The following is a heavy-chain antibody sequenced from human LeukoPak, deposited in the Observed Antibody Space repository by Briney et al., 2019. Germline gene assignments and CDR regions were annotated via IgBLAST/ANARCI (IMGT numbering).Heavy chain of an antibody. CDR2: ISAYNGNT. Sequence: ASVTVSCKASGYTFTSYGISWVRQAPGQGLEWMGWISAYNGNTNYAQKLQGRVTMTTDTSTSTAYMELRSLRSDHTAVYYCARDYTTGSRKPYYYYGMDVWGQGTTVTVSS. CDR1: GYTFTSYG. CDR3: ARDYTTGSRKPYYYYGMDV. J-gene: IGHJ6*02. V-gene: IGHV1-18*01. D-gene: IGHD4-17*01.